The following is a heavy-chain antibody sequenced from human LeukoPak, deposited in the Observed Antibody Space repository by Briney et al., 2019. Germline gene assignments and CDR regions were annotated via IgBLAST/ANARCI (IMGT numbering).Heavy chain of an antibody. CDR3: ARELSRITMVRGVTLDY. Sequence: NAGGSLRLSCAASGFTFSSYSMNWVRQAPGKGLEWVSSISSSSSYTYYADSVKGRFTISRDNAKNSLYLQMNSLRAEDTAVYYCARELSRITMVRGVTLDYWGQGTLVTVSS. CDR2: ISSSSSYT. D-gene: IGHD3-10*01. J-gene: IGHJ4*02. CDR1: GFTFSSYS. V-gene: IGHV3-21*01.